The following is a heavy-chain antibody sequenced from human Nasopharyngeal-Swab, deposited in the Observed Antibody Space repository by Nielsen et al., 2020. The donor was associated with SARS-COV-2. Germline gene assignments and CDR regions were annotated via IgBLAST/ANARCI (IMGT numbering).Heavy chain of an antibody. CDR3: AARGSSGWFGY. J-gene: IGHJ4*02. CDR1: GFSFNTYE. Sequence: GESLKISCAASGFSFNTYEMNWVRQAPGRGLEWVSYISSSASTTYYADSVKGRFTVSRDNAKNSLYLQVNSLRAEDTAVYYCAARGSSGWFGYWGQGTLVTVSS. V-gene: IGHV3-48*03. D-gene: IGHD6-19*01. CDR2: ISSSASTT.